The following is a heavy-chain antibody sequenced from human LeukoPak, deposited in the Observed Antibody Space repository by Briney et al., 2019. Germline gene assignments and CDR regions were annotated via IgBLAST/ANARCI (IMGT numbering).Heavy chain of an antibody. CDR2: INTDGSST. J-gene: IGHJ4*02. CDR3: AKDRRSHCSSTSCFQLFDY. Sequence: GGSLRLSCAASGFTFSSYWMHWVRQAPGKGLVWVSRINTDGSSTSYADSVKGRFTISRDNSKNTLYLQMNSLRAEDTAVYYCAKDRRSHCSSTSCFQLFDYWGQGTLVTVSS. V-gene: IGHV3-74*01. D-gene: IGHD2-2*01. CDR1: GFTFSSYW.